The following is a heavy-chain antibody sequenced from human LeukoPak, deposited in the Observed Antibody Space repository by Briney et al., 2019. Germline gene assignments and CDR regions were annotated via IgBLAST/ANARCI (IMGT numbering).Heavy chain of an antibody. CDR3: ATAVFLELLDY. Sequence: ASVKVSCKASGYTFTSYDINWVRQATGHGLEWMGWMNPNSGNTGYAQKFQGRVTISEDTSTDTAHMELSSLRSEDTAVYYCATAVFLELLDYWGQGTLVTVSS. CDR1: GYTFTSYD. D-gene: IGHD1-7*01. V-gene: IGHV1-8*02. CDR2: MNPNSGNT. J-gene: IGHJ4*02.